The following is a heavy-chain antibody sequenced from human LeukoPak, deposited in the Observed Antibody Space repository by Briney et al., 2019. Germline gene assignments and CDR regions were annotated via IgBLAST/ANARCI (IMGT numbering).Heavy chain of an antibody. D-gene: IGHD3-10*01. CDR2: IYYSGST. CDR1: GGSISTGGYY. J-gene: IGHJ3*02. Sequence: SETLSLTCSVSGGSISTGGYYWGWIRQPPGKGLEWIGSIYYSGSTYYNPSLKSRVTISVDTSKNQFSLKLSSATAADTAVYYCARDRGSGSYFPGAFDIWGQGTMVTVSS. V-gene: IGHV4-39*07. CDR3: ARDRGSGSYFPGAFDI.